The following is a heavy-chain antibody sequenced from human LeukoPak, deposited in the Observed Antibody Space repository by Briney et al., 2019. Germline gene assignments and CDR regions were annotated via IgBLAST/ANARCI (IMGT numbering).Heavy chain of an antibody. CDR2: INPNSGGT. CDR3: AAEYYYDSSGLGY. J-gene: IGHJ4*02. Sequence: ASVKVSCKASGYTFTGYYMHWVRQAPGQGLEWMGWINPNSGGTNYAQRFQGRVTMTRDMSTSTAYMELSSLRSEDTAVYYCAAEYYYDSSGLGYWGQGTLGTVSS. D-gene: IGHD3-22*01. V-gene: IGHV1-2*02. CDR1: GYTFTGYY.